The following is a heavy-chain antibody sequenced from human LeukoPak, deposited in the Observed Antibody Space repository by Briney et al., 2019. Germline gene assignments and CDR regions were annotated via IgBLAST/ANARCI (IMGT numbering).Heavy chain of an antibody. CDR2: IYYSGST. D-gene: IGHD1-26*01. V-gene: IGHV4-39*07. CDR3: ARGSGSYGY. CDR1: GASISSRSYY. J-gene: IGHJ4*02. Sequence: TSETLSLTCTVSGASISSRSYYWGWIRQPPGKGLEWIGSIYYSGSTYYNPSLKSRVTISVDTSKNHFSLKLSSVTAADTAVYYCARGSGSYGYWGQGTLVTVSS.